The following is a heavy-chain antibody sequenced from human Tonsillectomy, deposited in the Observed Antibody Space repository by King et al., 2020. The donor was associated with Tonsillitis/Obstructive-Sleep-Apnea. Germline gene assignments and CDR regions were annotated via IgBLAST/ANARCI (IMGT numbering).Heavy chain of an antibody. CDR2: ISSSSTI. J-gene: IGHJ4*02. D-gene: IGHD2-15*01. CDR1: GFTFSSYS. CDR3: ARDTGRGISPFDC. Sequence: QLVQSGGGLVQPGGSLRLSCAASGFTFSSYSMNWVRQAPGRGLEWVSYISSSSTIYYADSVKGRFTVSRDNAKNSHYLQMNSLRDEDTAVYYCARDTGRGISPFDCWGQGTLVTVSS. V-gene: IGHV3-48*02.